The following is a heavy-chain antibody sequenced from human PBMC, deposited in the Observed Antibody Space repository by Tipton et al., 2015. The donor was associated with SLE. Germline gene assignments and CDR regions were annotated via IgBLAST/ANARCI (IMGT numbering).Heavy chain of an antibody. CDR3: ARDKAGDWYFDL. J-gene: IGHJ2*01. CDR1: GFTFSSYS. D-gene: IGHD1-26*01. Sequence: GSLRLSCAASGFTFSSYSMNWVRQAPGKGLEWVSSISSSSSYIYYADSVKGRFTISRDNAKNSLYLQMNSLRAEDTAVYYCARDKAGDWYFDLWGRGTLVTVSS. CDR2: ISSSSSYI. V-gene: IGHV3-21*03.